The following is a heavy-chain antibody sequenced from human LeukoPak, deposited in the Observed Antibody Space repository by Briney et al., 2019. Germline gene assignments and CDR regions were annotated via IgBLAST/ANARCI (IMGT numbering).Heavy chain of an antibody. D-gene: IGHD5-12*01. CDR3: AGEQVATMLAFDI. CDR1: GFRFSGYW. J-gene: IGHJ3*02. CDR2: IKQDGSEK. Sequence: GGSLRLSCAASGFRFSGYWMSWVRQAPGKGLEWVANIKQDGSEKYYADSVKGRFTISRDSAKNSLYLQMNSLRAEDTAVYYCAGEQVATMLAFDIWGQGTMVTVSS. V-gene: IGHV3-7*01.